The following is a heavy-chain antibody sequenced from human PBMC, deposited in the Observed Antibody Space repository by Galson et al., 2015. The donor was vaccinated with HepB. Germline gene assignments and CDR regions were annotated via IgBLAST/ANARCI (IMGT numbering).Heavy chain of an antibody. D-gene: IGHD3-16*01. CDR2: TYYRTKWYN. J-gene: IGHJ4*02. CDR3: ARGRSGQEVMLFEY. Sequence: CAISGDSVSSNSAAWNWIRQSPSRGLEWLGRTYYRTKWYNDYAVSVESRITINPDTSKNQFSLHLNSVTPEDTAVYYCARGRSGQEVMLFEYWGQGTRVTASS. CDR1: GDSVSSNSAA. V-gene: IGHV6-1*01.